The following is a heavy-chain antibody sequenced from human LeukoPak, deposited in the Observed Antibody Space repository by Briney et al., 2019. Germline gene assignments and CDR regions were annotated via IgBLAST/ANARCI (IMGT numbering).Heavy chain of an antibody. J-gene: IGHJ4*02. V-gene: IGHV3-53*01. CDR1: GFTVSSKY. CDR2: IYSGGST. Sequence: GECLRLSCAASGFTVSSKYMSWVRQAPGKGLEWVSGIYSGGSTYYADSVTGRCTISRDNSNNTLYLQMNSLRAEDTAVYYCARGCSSTSCYGFDYWGQGTLVTVSS. D-gene: IGHD2-2*01. CDR3: ARGCSSTSCYGFDY.